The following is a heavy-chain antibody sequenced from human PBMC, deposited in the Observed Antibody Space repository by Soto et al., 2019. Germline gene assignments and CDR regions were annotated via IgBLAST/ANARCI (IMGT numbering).Heavy chain of an antibody. V-gene: IGHV4-4*07. CDR2: IYTSGAT. Sequence: PSETLSLTCSVSGSSFSNLYWSWIRQSAGKGLEWIGRIYTSGATSYNPSLKSRVTMSVDTSQTQMSLNLTSVTAADTAVYYCARGGIQLSYAFDHCGQGILVTVSS. CDR1: GSSFSNLY. J-gene: IGHJ4*02. CDR3: ARGGIQLSYAFDH. D-gene: IGHD3-10*01.